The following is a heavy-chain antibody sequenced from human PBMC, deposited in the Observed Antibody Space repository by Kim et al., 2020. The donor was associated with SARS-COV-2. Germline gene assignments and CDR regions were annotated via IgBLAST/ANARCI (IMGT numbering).Heavy chain of an antibody. CDR3: ARTRYCSGGSCRITYFDY. V-gene: IGHV4-34*01. CDR2: INHSGST. Sequence: SETLSLTCAVYGGSFSGYYWSWIRQPPGKGLEWIGEINHSGSTNYNPSLKSRVTISVDTSKNQFSLKLSSVTAADTAVYYCARTRYCSGGSCRITYFDYWGQGTLVTVSS. J-gene: IGHJ4*02. CDR1: GGSFSGYY. D-gene: IGHD2-15*01.